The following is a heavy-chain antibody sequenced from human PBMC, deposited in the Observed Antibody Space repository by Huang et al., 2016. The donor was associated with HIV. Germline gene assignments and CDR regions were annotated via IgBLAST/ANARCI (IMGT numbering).Heavy chain of an antibody. V-gene: IGHV3-30*18. CDR2: ISYDGSKK. Sequence: VQLVESGGGVVQPGRSLRLACAASGFGFSTYGWHWVRQAPGKGLEGVAGISYDGSKKYYAHSGKGRFTISRDTSENKVYLQMNSLRHEDTAVYYCAKDGADEEWDIDYWGQGTLVTVSS. D-gene: IGHD1-26*01. CDR3: AKDGADEEWDIDY. J-gene: IGHJ4*02. CDR1: GFGFSTYG.